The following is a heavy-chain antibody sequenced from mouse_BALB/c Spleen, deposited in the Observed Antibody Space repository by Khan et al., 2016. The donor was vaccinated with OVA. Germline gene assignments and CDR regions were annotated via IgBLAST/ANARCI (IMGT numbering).Heavy chain of an antibody. J-gene: IGHJ3*01. CDR2: IDPPNDDS. D-gene: IGHD1-3*01. CDR3: ATLSGNPFAF. CDR1: GFNIKDTY. V-gene: IGHV14-3*02. Sequence: VQLQQSGAELVKPGASVKLSCSASGFNIKDTYIHWMKQRPEQGLEWIGRIDPPNDDSKYGPKFQAKATLTADTSSSTAYLQLSSLTSEDTAVYYCATLSGNPFAFWGQGTLVSVAA.